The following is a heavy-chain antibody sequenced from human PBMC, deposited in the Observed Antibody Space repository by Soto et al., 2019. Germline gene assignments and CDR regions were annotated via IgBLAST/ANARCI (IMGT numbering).Heavy chain of an antibody. D-gene: IGHD2-2*01. V-gene: IGHV1-3*01. J-gene: IGHJ6*03. CDR3: ARDRSSTIPAFYMDV. CDR1: GYTFTSYA. CDR2: INAGNGNT. Sequence: QVQLVQSGAEVKKPGASVKVSCKASGYTFTSYAMHWVRQAPGQRLEWMGWINAGNGNTKYSQKFQGRVTITRDTSASTAYMELSSLRSEDTAVYYCARDRSSTIPAFYMDVWGKGTTVTVSS.